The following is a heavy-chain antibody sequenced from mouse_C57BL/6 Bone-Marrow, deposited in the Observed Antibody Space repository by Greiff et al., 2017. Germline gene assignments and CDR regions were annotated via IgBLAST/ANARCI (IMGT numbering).Heavy chain of an antibody. CDR1: GYSITSGYY. CDR3: AEGYFGG. CDR2: ISYDGSN. V-gene: IGHV3-6*01. Sequence: EVQVVESGPGLVKPSQSLSLTCSVTGYSITSGYYWNWIRQSPGNKLEWMGYISYDGSNNYNPSLKNRISITRDTSENQFFLKLNSVTTEDTATYYCAEGYFGGWGTATTVTVAS. J-gene: IGHJ1*03.